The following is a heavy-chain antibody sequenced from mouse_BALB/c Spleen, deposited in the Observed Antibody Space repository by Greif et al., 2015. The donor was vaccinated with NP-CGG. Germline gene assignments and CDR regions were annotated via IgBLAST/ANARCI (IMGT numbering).Heavy chain of an antibody. CDR1: GCTFSSFG. CDR2: ISSGSSTI. V-gene: IGHV5-17*02. Sequence: EVQVVQSGGGLVQPGGSRTLSCAASGCTFSSFGMHWVRQAPEKGLEWVAYISSGSSTIYYADTVKGRLPISRDNLKNTLYVRMANLRSEDANIYYCARTGLDYVIDYCGQGSSVTGSS. J-gene: IGHJ4*01. CDR3: ARTGLDYVIDY.